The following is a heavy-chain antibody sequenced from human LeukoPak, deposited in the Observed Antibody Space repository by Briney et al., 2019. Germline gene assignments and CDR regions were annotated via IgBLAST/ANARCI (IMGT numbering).Heavy chain of an antibody. Sequence: SETLSLTCTVSGGSVRSSRPYWGWIRQSPEKGLEWIGSVYYVGNAYYRPSLLSRATISIDTSKTHISLRLTSVTAIDTGIYYCATHDEGSYFETWGQGALVTVSS. V-gene: IGHV4-39*02. CDR3: ATHDEGSYFET. CDR1: GGSVRSSRPY. D-gene: IGHD3-10*01. J-gene: IGHJ5*02. CDR2: VYYVGNA.